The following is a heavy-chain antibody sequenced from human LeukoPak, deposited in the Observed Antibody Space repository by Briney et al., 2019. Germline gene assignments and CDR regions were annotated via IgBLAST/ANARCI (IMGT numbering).Heavy chain of an antibody. D-gene: IGHD3-22*01. CDR1: GFTFSTYA. CDR3: AKVKPYSYDSSFDH. CDR2: ITGRSNST. Sequence: GGSLRLSCAASGFTFSTYAMNWVRQAPGKGLEWVSGITGRSNSTYYANSVKGRFTISRDNSKNTLYLQMNSLRAEDTAVYYCAKVKPYSYDSSFDHWGQGTLVTVSS. V-gene: IGHV3-23*01. J-gene: IGHJ4*02.